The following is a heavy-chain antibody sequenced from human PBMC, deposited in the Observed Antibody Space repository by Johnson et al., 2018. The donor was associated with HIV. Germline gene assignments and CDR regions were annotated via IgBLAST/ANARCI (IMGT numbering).Heavy chain of an antibody. J-gene: IGHJ3*02. Sequence: QVQLVESGGGVVQPGRSLRLSCAASGFTLSSYAMHWVRQAPGKGLEWVAVISYDGSNKYYADSVKGRLTISRDNSKNTLYLQMNSLRAEDTAVYYCAKGEPYYYDIGDAFDIWGQGTMVTVSS. CDR2: ISYDGSNK. CDR3: AKGEPYYYDIGDAFDI. V-gene: IGHV3-30-3*01. CDR1: GFTLSSYA. D-gene: IGHD3-22*01.